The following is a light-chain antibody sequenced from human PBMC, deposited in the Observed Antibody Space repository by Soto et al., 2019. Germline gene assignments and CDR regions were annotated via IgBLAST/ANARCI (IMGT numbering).Light chain of an antibody. V-gene: IGKV3-11*01. CDR3: HQRYSWPIT. J-gene: IGKJ5*01. CDR1: QSVRNS. CDR2: DVS. Sequence: EIVLTQSPATLSLSPGERATLSCRASQSVRNSLIWYQQKPVQAPRLLIYDVSNRATGIPARFSGSGSETDVTVTSSRVELECVPFYSEHQRYSWPITVGQETRLEIK.